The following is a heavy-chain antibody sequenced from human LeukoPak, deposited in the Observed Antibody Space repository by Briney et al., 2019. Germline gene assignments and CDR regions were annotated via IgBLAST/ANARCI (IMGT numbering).Heavy chain of an antibody. CDR1: GFTFSSYW. V-gene: IGHV3-74*01. CDR3: ARDTYYYDSSRGDWFDP. J-gene: IGHJ5*02. Sequence: GGSVRLSCAASGFTFSSYWMHWVRQAPGKGLVWVSRINSDGSSTSYADSVKGRFTISRDNAKNTLYLQMNSLRAEDTAVYYCARDTYYYDSSRGDWFDPWGQGTLVTVSS. D-gene: IGHD3-22*01. CDR2: INSDGSST.